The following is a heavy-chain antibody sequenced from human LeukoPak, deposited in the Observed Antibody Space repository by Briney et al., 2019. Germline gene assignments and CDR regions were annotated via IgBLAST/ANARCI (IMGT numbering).Heavy chain of an antibody. Sequence: GGSLRLSCAASGFTFRTYSMNWVRQAPGKGLEWVSSISSSSSYLYYADSVKGRITISRDNAKNSLYLQMNSLRAEDTAVYFCARDVSGFYWGDIWGQGTMVTVSS. CDR2: ISSSSSYL. V-gene: IGHV3-21*01. J-gene: IGHJ3*02. CDR1: GFTFRTYS. CDR3: ARDVSGFYWGDI. D-gene: IGHD3-22*01.